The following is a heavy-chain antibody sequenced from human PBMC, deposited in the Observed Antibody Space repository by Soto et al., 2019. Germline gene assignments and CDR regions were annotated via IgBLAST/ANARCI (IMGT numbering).Heavy chain of an antibody. CDR2: IYHSGSA. Sequence: SETLSLTCAVSGYSISSGYYWGWIRQPPGKGLEWIGSIYHSGSAYYSPALKSRVTILVDSSKNHFSLRLNSVTAADTAVYYCARDLGQTALADWGQGIVVTVSS. CDR1: GYSISSGYY. D-gene: IGHD5-18*01. V-gene: IGHV4-38-2*02. CDR3: ARDLGQTALAD. J-gene: IGHJ4*02.